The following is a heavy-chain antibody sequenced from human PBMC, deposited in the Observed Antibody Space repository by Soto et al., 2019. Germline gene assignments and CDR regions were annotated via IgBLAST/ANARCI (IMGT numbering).Heavy chain of an antibody. V-gene: IGHV3-74*01. J-gene: IGHJ6*02. CDR1: GFTFSDYW. CDR2: INGDGSST. D-gene: IGHD3-10*01. CDR3: ARGVRGHYGKDV. Sequence: EVQLVESGGGLAQPGGSLRLSCAASGFTFSDYWIHWVRQAPGKGLMWVLRINGDGSSTNYADSVKGRFTISRDNASNPLYLQMNSLRAEDTAVYYCARGVRGHYGKDVWGQGTTVTVS.